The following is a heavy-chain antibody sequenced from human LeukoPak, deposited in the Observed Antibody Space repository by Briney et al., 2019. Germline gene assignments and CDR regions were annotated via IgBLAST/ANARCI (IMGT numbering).Heavy chain of an antibody. Sequence: PGGSLRLSCAASGFTFSSYAMSWVRQAPGKGLEWVSAISGSGGSTYYADSVKGRFTISRDNSKNTLYLQMNSLRAEDTAVYYCAKYRDIVVVSAAIGYWGQGTLVTVSS. CDR1: GFTFSSYA. CDR3: AKYRDIVVVSAAIGY. J-gene: IGHJ4*02. D-gene: IGHD2-2*01. CDR2: ISGSGGST. V-gene: IGHV3-23*01.